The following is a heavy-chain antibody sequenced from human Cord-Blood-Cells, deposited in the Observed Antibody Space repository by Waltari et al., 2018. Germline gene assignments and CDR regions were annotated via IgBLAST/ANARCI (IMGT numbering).Heavy chain of an antibody. D-gene: IGHD4-4*01. V-gene: IGHV4-30-4*01. J-gene: IGHJ4*02. CDR1: GGSISSGDYY. CDR3: ARAESDSNYFDY. Sequence: QVQLQESGPGLVKPSQTLSLTCTVSGGSISSGDYYWSWIRQPPGKGLEWIGDIYYSGSTYYNPSLKGRVTISVDTSKNQFSLKLSSVTAADTAVYYCARAESDSNYFDYWGQGTLVTVSS. CDR2: IYYSGST.